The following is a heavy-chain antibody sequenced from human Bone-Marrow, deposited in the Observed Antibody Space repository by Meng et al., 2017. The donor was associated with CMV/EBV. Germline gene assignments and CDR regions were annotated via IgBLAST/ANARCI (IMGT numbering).Heavy chain of an antibody. CDR3: ARDAIVVVPAAITDYYYYYGMDV. Sequence: ASVKVSCKASGYTFTSYGISWVRQAPGQGLEWMGWISAYNGSTNYAQKLQGRVTMTTDTSTSTAYMELRSLRSDDTAVYYCARDAIVVVPAAITDYYYYYGMDVWGQGTTVTVSS. CDR1: GYTFTSYG. J-gene: IGHJ6*02. CDR2: ISAYNGST. D-gene: IGHD2-2*01. V-gene: IGHV1-18*01.